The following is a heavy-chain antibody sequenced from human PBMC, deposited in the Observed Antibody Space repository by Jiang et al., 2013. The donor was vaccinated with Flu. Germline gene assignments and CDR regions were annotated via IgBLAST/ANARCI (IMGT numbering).Heavy chain of an antibody. D-gene: IGHD2-21*02. Sequence: GAEVKKPGASVTVSCQTSGYTFSASYIHWIRQAPGQGLEWMGWLNPNTGDTAYAHNFQGRVTLTRDTSVSTVYMELRRLRFDDTALYYCARVVTATGWFDPWG. CDR3: ARVVTATGWFDP. V-gene: IGHV1-2*02. CDR1: GYTFSASY. J-gene: IGHJ5*02. CDR2: LNPNTGDT.